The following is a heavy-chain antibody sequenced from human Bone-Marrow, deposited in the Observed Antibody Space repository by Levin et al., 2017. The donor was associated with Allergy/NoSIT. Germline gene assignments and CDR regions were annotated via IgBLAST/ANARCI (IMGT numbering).Heavy chain of an antibody. D-gene: IGHD6-19*01. CDR3: ARGRDIVVAGALHGY. CDR2: INTNSGDT. CDR1: GYTFTGYY. J-gene: IGHJ4*02. V-gene: IGHV1-2*02. Sequence: ASVKVSCKASGYTFTGYYMHWVRQAPGQGLEWMGWINTNSGDTKYAQNFQGRVTMTRDTSISTAYMELIRLTSDDTAIYYCARGRDIVVAGALHGYWGQGTLVTVSS.